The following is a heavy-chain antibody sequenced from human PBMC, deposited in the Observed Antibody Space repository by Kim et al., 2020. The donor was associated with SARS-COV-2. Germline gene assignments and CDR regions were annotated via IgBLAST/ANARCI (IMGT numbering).Heavy chain of an antibody. CDR3: ARDMATVTTLYYFDY. Sequence: QGFTGRFVFSLDTSVSTAYLQISSLKAEDTAVYYCARDMATVTTLYYFDYWGQGTLVTVSS. V-gene: IGHV7-4-1*02. J-gene: IGHJ4*02. D-gene: IGHD4-17*01.